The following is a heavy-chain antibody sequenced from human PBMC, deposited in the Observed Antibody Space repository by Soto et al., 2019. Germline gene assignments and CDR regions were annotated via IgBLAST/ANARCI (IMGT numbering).Heavy chain of an antibody. CDR2: IYYSGST. Sequence: SETLSLTCTVSGGSISSSSYYWGWIRQPPGKGLEWIGSIYYSGSTYYNPSLKSRVTISVDTSKNQFSLKLSSVTAADTAVYYCARPYDYGVKWYFDLWGRGTLVTVSS. CDR1: GGSISSSSYY. V-gene: IGHV4-39*01. CDR3: ARPYDYGVKWYFDL. D-gene: IGHD4-17*01. J-gene: IGHJ2*01.